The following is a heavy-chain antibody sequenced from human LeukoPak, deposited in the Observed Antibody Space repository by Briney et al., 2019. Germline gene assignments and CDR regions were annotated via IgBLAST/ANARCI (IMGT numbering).Heavy chain of an antibody. D-gene: IGHD3-22*01. V-gene: IGHV4-59*01. J-gene: IGHJ4*02. CDR1: GDSISSYY. CDR3: ARGFDSSGYYFDY. CDR2: IYYSGST. Sequence: SETLSLTCTVSGDSISSYYWSWIRQPPGKGLGWIGYIYYSGSTNYNPSLKSRVSISVDTSKNQFSLKLNSVTAADTTVYYCARGFDSSGYYFDYWGQGTLVTVSS.